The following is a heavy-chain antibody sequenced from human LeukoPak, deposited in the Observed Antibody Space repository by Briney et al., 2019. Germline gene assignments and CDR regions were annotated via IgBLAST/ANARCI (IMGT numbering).Heavy chain of an antibody. CDR2: IYPGDSET. V-gene: IGHV5-51*01. Sequence: GESLQISFKGSGYTFIRFWIGWVRPMPGKGLEWMGIIYPGDSETRYSPSFQGQVTISVDKSISTAYLQWSSLKASDTAVYYCATGGIYSSNFDYWGQGTLVTVSS. CDR3: ATGGIYSSNFDY. CDR1: GYTFIRFW. J-gene: IGHJ4*02. D-gene: IGHD5-18*01.